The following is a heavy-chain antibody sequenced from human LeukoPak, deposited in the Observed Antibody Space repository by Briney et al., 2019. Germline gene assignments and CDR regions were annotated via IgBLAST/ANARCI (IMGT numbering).Heavy chain of an antibody. CDR2: IIPIFGTA. Sequence: GASVKVSCKASGYTFTSYGISWVRQAPGQGLEWMGGIIPIFGTANYAQKFQGRVTITADESTSTAYMELSSLRSEDTAVYYCGTTYCSSTSCQILYYYGMDVWGQGTTVTVSS. D-gene: IGHD2-2*01. CDR3: GTTYCSSTSCQILYYYGMDV. J-gene: IGHJ6*02. CDR1: GYTFTSYG. V-gene: IGHV1-69*13.